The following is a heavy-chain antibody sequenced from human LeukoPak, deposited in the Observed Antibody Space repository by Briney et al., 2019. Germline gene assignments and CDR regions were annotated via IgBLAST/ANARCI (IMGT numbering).Heavy chain of an antibody. D-gene: IGHD6-19*01. J-gene: IGHJ4*02. V-gene: IGHV3-33*06. CDR1: GFTFSNYA. CDR2: LWFDGTNK. Sequence: GGSLRLSGAASGFTFSNYAMHWVRQAPGTGLELVAVLWFDGTNKYYGDSVRGRFTISRDNSKTRLYLQMNTLRAEDTAVYYWAKARGSGWHDPWYLDYWGQGTLVAVSS. CDR3: AKARGSGWHDPWYLDY.